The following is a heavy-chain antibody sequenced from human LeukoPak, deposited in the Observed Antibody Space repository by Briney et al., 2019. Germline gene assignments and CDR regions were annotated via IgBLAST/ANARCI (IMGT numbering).Heavy chain of an antibody. Sequence: GGSLRLSCTASGLTFGDYAMSWVRQAPGKGLEWVGFIRSKAYGGTTEYAASVKGRFTISRDDSKSIAYLQMNSLKTEDTAVYYCTRTGTTSPDWDYWGQGTLVTVSS. CDR1: GLTFGDYA. V-gene: IGHV3-49*04. D-gene: IGHD1-7*01. CDR3: TRTGTTSPDWDY. J-gene: IGHJ4*02. CDR2: IRSKAYGGTT.